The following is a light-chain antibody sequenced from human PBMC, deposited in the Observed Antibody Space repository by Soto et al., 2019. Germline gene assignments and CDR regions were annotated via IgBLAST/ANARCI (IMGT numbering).Light chain of an antibody. J-gene: IGKJ4*01. CDR2: AAS. CDR3: HQSYSTPRT. Sequence: DIQMTQSPSSPSAYVGDRVIITCRASQTIINYLNWSQQKPGKAPKLLIYAASKLQSGVPSRFSGRGAGTDVTLTISSLQPEEFATYYCHQSYSTPRTFGGGTKVDIK. CDR1: QTIINY. V-gene: IGKV1-39*01.